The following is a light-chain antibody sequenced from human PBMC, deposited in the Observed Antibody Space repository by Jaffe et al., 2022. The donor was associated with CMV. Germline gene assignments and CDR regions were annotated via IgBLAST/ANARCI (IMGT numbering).Light chain of an antibody. CDR3: QQSYNNPWT. Sequence: DIQMTQSPSSLSASVGDRVTITCRASQSISNYLNWYQQKPGKAPKLLIYGASTLESGVPLRFSGRGSGTDFTLTISSLQPEDFTTYYCQQSYNNPWTFGQGTTVEIK. CDR2: GAS. J-gene: IGKJ1*01. CDR1: QSISNY. V-gene: IGKV1-39*01.